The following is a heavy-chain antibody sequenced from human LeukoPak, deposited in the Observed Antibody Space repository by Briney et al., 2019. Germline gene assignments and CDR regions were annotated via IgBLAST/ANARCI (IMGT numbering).Heavy chain of an antibody. Sequence: GGSLRLSCAASGFTFSSYSMNWVRQAPGKGLEWVSSISRSSSYIYYADSVKGRFTISRDNAKNSLYLQMNSLRAEDTAVYYCARPEMGSDAFDIWGQGTMVTVSS. V-gene: IGHV3-21*01. CDR3: ARPEMGSDAFDI. J-gene: IGHJ3*02. D-gene: IGHD1-14*01. CDR1: GFTFSSYS. CDR2: ISRSSSYI.